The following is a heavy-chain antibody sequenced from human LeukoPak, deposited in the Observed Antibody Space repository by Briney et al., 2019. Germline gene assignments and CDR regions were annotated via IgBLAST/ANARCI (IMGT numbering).Heavy chain of an antibody. CDR3: ARSTAVDIVATISS. CDR2: INPNSGGI. J-gene: IGHJ5*02. V-gene: IGHV1-2*02. D-gene: IGHD5-12*01. CDR1: GYTFTGYY. Sequence: ASVKVSCKASGYTFTGYYMHWVRQAPGQGLEWMGWINPNSGGINYAQKFQGRVTMTRDTSISTAYMELSRLRSDDTAVYYCARSTAVDIVATISSWGQGTLVTVSS.